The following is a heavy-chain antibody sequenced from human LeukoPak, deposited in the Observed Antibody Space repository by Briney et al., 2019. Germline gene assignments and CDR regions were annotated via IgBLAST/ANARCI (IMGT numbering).Heavy chain of an antibody. D-gene: IGHD4-17*01. J-gene: IGHJ4*02. V-gene: IGHV3-23*01. CDR3: AKERLGGDYGDYAVDY. CDR1: GFTFTSYA. CDR2: VSGSGDGT. Sequence: GGSLRLSCAASGFTFTSYAMGWVRQAPGKGLEWVSSVSGSGDGTYYADSVKGRFTISRDNSKKTLDLHMDSLRAEDTAVYYCAKERLGGDYGDYAVDYWGQGTMVTVSS.